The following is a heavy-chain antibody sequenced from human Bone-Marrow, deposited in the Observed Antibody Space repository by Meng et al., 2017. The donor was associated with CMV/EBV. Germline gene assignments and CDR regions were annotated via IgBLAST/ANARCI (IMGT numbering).Heavy chain of an antibody. D-gene: IGHD2-2*02. J-gene: IGHJ6*02. Sequence: SVKVSCKASGGTFSSYAISWVRQAPGQGLEWMGGIIPILGIANYAQKFQGRVTITADKSTSTDEMELSSLRSEDTAVYYCARGRDIVVVTAAKPGLYGMDVWGQGTTVTASS. V-gene: IGHV1-69*10. CDR2: IIPILGIA. CDR1: GGTFSSYA. CDR3: ARGRDIVVVTAAKPGLYGMDV.